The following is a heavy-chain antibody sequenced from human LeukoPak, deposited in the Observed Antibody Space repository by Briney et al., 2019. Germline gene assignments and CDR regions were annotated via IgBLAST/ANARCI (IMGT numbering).Heavy chain of an antibody. CDR1: GYTFTSYG. Sequence: GASVKVSCKVSGYTFTSYGIRCVRQAPGQGLEWMGWISAYNGNTNYAQKLQGRVTMTTDTSTSTAYMELGSLRSDDTAVYYCARDPTVEYYDILSGYNPFDYWGQGTLVTVSS. J-gene: IGHJ4*02. CDR3: ARDPTVEYYDILSGYNPFDY. V-gene: IGHV1-18*01. CDR2: ISAYNGNT. D-gene: IGHD3-9*01.